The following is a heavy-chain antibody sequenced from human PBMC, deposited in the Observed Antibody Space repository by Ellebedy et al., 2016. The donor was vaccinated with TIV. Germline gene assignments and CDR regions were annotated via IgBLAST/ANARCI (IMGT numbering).Heavy chain of an antibody. CDR2: ISLTSTATGV. CDR1: GFTFSSNA. J-gene: IGHJ6*02. Sequence: GESLKISCAASGFTFSSNAMSWIRQAPGKGLEWVSFISLTSTATGVGYADSVRGRFTISRDDAKNSLYLEINSLRAEDSAVYYCARENFYGMDVWGQGTTVTVSS. V-gene: IGHV3-48*04. CDR3: ARENFYGMDV.